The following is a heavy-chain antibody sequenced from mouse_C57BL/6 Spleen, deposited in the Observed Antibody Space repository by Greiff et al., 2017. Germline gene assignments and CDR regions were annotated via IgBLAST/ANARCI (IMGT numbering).Heavy chain of an antibody. V-gene: IGHV1-9*01. CDR3: ARRDEKLGPYLDD. J-gene: IGHJ2*01. CDR2: ILPGSGSN. D-gene: IGHD4-1*01. CDR1: GYTFTGYW. Sequence: QVKLLQSGAELMKPGASVKLSCKATGYTFTGYWIEWVKQRSGNGLEWIGEILPGSGSNNYNDKFTGIATFTADTANNTAYMQLSSLTTEDSAIYDRARRDEKLGPYLDDWGQGTTLTVSS.